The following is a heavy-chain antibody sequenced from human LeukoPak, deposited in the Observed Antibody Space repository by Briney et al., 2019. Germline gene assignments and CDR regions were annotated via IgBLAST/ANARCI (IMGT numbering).Heavy chain of an antibody. Sequence: GGSLRLSCAASGFTFSSYSMNWVRQAPGKGLEWVSSISSSSSYIYYADSVKGRFTISRDNAKNSLYLQMNSLRAGDTAVYYCARGADSGYSSDNWGQGTLVSVSS. CDR1: GFTFSSYS. D-gene: IGHD3-9*01. J-gene: IGHJ4*02. CDR2: ISSSSSYI. V-gene: IGHV3-21*01. CDR3: ARGADSGYSSDN.